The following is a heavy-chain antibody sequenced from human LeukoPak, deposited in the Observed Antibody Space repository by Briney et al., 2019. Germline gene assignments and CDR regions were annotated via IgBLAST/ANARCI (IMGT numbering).Heavy chain of an antibody. Sequence: GASVKVSCKASGYTFTGYYMNWVRQAPGQGLEWMGWINPNSGGTNYAQKFQGRVTMTRDTSISTAYMELSRLRSDDTALYYCARIGISARGTNFHHWGQGTLVTVSS. D-gene: IGHD6-13*01. CDR3: ARIGISARGTNFHH. J-gene: IGHJ1*01. CDR1: GYTFTGYY. CDR2: INPNSGGT. V-gene: IGHV1-2*02.